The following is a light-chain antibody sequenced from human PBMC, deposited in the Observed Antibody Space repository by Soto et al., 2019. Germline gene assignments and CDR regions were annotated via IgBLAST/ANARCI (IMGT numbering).Light chain of an antibody. J-gene: IGLJ3*02. CDR2: EVT. Sequence: QSALTQPPSASGSPGQSVTISCTGTSSDVGAYNYVSWYQQHAGKAPKLVIYEVTKRPSGVPDRFSGSKSANTASLTVSGLQAEDDADYYGSSFASSNTWVFGGGTKVTVL. V-gene: IGLV2-8*01. CDR1: SSDVGAYNY. CDR3: SSFASSNTWV.